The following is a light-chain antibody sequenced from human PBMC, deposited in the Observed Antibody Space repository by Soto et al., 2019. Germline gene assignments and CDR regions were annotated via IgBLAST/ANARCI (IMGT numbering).Light chain of an antibody. J-gene: IGLJ3*02. Sequence: QSVLTQPASISGSPGQSITISCTGTSNDVGGYNYVSWYQQHPGKAPKLMIFEVSNRPSGVSNRFSGSKSGNTASLTISGLQAEDEAYYYCCSYTSTNSRVFGGGTKVTVL. CDR3: CSYTSTNSRV. CDR1: SNDVGGYNY. CDR2: EVS. V-gene: IGLV2-14*01.